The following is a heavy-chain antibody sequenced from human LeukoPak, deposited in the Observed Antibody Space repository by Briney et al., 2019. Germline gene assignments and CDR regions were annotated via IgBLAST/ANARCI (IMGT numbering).Heavy chain of an antibody. CDR3: ARGLDVVLPD. CDR1: GGSFSGYY. D-gene: IGHD2-8*02. J-gene: IGHJ4*02. Sequence: SETLSLTCAVYGGSFSGYYWSWIRQPPGKGLEWIGEINHSVSTNYNPSLKSRVTISVDTSKNQFSLKLSSVTAAETAVYYCARGLDVVLPDWGQGTLVTVSS. V-gene: IGHV4-34*01. CDR2: INHSVST.